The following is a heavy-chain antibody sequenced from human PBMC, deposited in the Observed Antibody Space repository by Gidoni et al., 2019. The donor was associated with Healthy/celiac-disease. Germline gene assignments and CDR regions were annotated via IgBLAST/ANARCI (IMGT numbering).Heavy chain of an antibody. Sequence: QVQLQHWGAGLLKPSETLSLTCAVYGGSFSASYWGWIRHPPGKGLEWIGEINHSGSTNYNPSHKGRVTISGDTSKSQFSLKLSSVTAADTAVYYCARELAITMVRGVVYGMDVWGQGTTVTVSS. D-gene: IGHD3-10*01. J-gene: IGHJ6*02. CDR2: INHSGST. CDR1: GGSFSASY. CDR3: ARELAITMVRGVVYGMDV. V-gene: IGHV4-34*01.